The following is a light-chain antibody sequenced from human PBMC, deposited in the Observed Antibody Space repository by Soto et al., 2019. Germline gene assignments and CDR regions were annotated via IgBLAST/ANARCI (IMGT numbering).Light chain of an antibody. CDR3: GTWDSSMSAHVV. V-gene: IGLV1-51*01. J-gene: IGLJ2*01. Sequence: QSVLTQPPSVSAAPGQKVTISCSGSSSNIGNNYVSWYQQRPGTAPKLLIYDNNKRPSGIPDRFSGSKSGTSDTLGITGLQTGDEADYYCGTWDSSMSAHVVLGGGTQLTVL. CDR1: SSNIGNNY. CDR2: DNN.